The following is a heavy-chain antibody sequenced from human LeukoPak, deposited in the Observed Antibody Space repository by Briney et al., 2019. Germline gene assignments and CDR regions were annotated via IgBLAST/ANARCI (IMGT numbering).Heavy chain of an antibody. Sequence: QPGGSLRLSCAASGFTFSSYWMSWVRQAPGKGLEWVANIKQDGSEKYYVDSVKGRFTISRDNAKNSLYLQMNSLRAEDTAVYYCAKDLFSSSWYWFDPWGQGTLVTVSS. CDR2: IKQDGSEK. CDR1: GFTFSSYW. J-gene: IGHJ5*02. V-gene: IGHV3-7*01. D-gene: IGHD6-13*01. CDR3: AKDLFSSSWYWFDP.